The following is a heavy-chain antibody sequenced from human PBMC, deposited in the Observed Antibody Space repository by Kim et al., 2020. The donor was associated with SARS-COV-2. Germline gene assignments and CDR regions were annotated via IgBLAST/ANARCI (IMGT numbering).Heavy chain of an antibody. CDR1: GDSVSSNSAA. CDR3: ARDRIGYSSSWPPYYYYYYGMDV. V-gene: IGHV6-1*01. Sequence: SQTLSLTCAISGDSVSSNSAAWNWIRQSPSRGLEWLGRTYYRSKWYNDYAVSVKSRITINPDTSKNQFSLQLNSVTPEDTAVYYCARDRIGYSSSWPPYYYYYYGMDVWGQGTTVTVSS. J-gene: IGHJ6*02. CDR2: TYYRSKWYN. D-gene: IGHD6-13*01.